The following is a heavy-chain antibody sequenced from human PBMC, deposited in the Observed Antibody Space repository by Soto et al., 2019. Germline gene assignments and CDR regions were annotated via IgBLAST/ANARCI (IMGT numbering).Heavy chain of an antibody. CDR3: ARESFFGLPAV. V-gene: IGHV4-61*01. Sequence: QVQLQESGPGLVKPSETLSLNCTVSGGSVSSGSYHWSWSRQPPGKGLELIGYIYYSGSTNYNPSLTSRVPMSIDTSKNQSALKLNSVIAADTAVYYCARESFFGLPAVWGQGILVTVFS. J-gene: IGHJ4*02. CDR1: GGSVSSGSYH. CDR2: IYYSGST. D-gene: IGHD3-3*01.